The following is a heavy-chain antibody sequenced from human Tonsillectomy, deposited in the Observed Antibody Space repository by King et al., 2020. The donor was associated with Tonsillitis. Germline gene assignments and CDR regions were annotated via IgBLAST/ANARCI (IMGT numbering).Heavy chain of an antibody. D-gene: IGHD3-3*02. CDR3: ARDGGRIFEVVDYYYYMDV. J-gene: IGHJ6*03. Sequence: VQLQESGPGLVKPSETLSLTCTVSGGSISSYYWSWIRQPPGKGLEWIGNIYYSGSTNYNPSLKSRVTISVDTSKNQFSLKLSSVTAADTAVYYCARDGGRIFEVVDYYYYMDVWGKGTTVTVSS. V-gene: IGHV4-59*01. CDR1: GGSISSYY. CDR2: IYYSGST.